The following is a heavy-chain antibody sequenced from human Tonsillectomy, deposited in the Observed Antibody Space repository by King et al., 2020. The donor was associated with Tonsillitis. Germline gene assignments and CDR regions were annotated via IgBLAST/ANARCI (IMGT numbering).Heavy chain of an antibody. V-gene: IGHV3-30*18. D-gene: IGHD2-15*01. CDR3: AKDVGYCSGGSCTLLIFGFEY. CDR2: IVYDGSNK. Sequence: VQLVESGGGVDQPGRSLRLSCAASGFTFSSYGMHWVRQAPGKGLDWVAGIVYDGSNKYYAAFVKGRLTISRDNSKNTLYLQMNSLRAEDTAVYYCAKDVGYCSGGSCTLLIFGFEYWGQGTLVAVSS. CDR1: GFTFSSYG. J-gene: IGHJ4*02.